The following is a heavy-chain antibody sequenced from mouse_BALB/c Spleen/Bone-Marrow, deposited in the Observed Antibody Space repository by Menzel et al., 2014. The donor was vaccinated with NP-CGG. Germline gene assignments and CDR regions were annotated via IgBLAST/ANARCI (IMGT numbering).Heavy chain of an antibody. D-gene: IGHD2-4*01. CDR1: GFTFSTYA. Sequence: EVKVVESGGGLAKPGGSLQLSCAAPGFTFSTYAMSWVRQTPEKRLEWVATISSSGSYTYYPDSVKGRFTISRDNAKNTLYLQMSSLRSEDTAMFYCSRLRMITTYFDVCGAGTTVTVSS. V-gene: IGHV5-9-3*01. CDR3: SRLRMITTYFDV. J-gene: IGHJ1*01. CDR2: ISSSGSYT.